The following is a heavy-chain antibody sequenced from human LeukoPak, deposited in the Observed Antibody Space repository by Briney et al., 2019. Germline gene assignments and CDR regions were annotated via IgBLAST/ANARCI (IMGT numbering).Heavy chain of an antibody. J-gene: IGHJ5*02. Sequence: ASVKVSCKASGYTFTSYGISWVRQAPGQGLEWMGCISAYNGNTNYSQKLQGRGTMTTDTSTSTAYMELRSLRSDDTAVYYWARAVVKEGNRYSSSWSNWFDPWGQGTLVTVSS. CDR2: ISAYNGNT. CDR3: ARAVVKEGNRYSSSWSNWFDP. D-gene: IGHD6-13*01. V-gene: IGHV1-18*01. CDR1: GYTFTSYG.